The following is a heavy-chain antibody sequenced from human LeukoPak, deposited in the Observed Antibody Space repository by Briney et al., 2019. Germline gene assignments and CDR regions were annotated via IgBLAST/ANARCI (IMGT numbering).Heavy chain of an antibody. CDR3: AKQSGYCSDGSCYFPY. CDR2: ISNNGGYT. CDR1: GFTFSNYA. Sequence: GGSLRLSCAAAGFTFSNYAMTWVRQAPGKGLEWVSAISNNGGYTYYADSVQGRFTISRDNSKSTLCLQMNSLRAEDTAVYYCAKQSGYCSDGSCYFPYWGQGTLVTVSS. J-gene: IGHJ4*02. V-gene: IGHV3-23*01. D-gene: IGHD2-15*01.